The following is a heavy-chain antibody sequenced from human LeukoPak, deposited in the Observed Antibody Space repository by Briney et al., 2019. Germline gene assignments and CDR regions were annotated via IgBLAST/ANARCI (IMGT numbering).Heavy chain of an antibody. CDR2: INHSGST. V-gene: IGHV4-34*01. CDR1: GGSFSGYY. Sequence: SETLSLTCAVDGGSFSGYYWSWIRQPPGKGLGWIGEINHSGSTNYNPSLKSRVTISVDTSKNQFSLKLSSVAAADTAVYYCARRRLAVAQYFQHWGQGTLVTVSS. J-gene: IGHJ1*01. CDR3: ARRRLAVAQYFQH. D-gene: IGHD6-19*01.